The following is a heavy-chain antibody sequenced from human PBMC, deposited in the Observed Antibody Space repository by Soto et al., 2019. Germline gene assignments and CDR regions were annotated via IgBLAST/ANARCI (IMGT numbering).Heavy chain of an antibody. Sequence: SVKVSCKASGGTFSRYTISWVRQAPGQGLEWMGRIIPILAIANYAQKFQGRVTITADKSTSTAYMELSSLRSEDTAVHYCAYGPIDAFDIWGQGTMVTVSS. D-gene: IGHD4-17*01. V-gene: IGHV1-69*02. CDR2: IIPILAIA. J-gene: IGHJ3*02. CDR3: AYGPIDAFDI. CDR1: GGTFSRYT.